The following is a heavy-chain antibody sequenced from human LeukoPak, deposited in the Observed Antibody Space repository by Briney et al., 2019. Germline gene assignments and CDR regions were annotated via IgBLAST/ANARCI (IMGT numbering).Heavy chain of an antibody. V-gene: IGHV4-59*01. CDR2: IYYSGST. CDR3: SYPLGTTVTMNFDY. Sequence: SETLSLTCTVSGGSISSYYWSWIRQPPGKGLEWIGYIYYSGSTNYNPSLKSRVTISVDTSKNQFSLKLSSVTAADTAVYYCSYPLGTTVTMNFDYWGQGTLVTVSS. D-gene: IGHD4-4*01. CDR1: GGSISSYY. J-gene: IGHJ4*02.